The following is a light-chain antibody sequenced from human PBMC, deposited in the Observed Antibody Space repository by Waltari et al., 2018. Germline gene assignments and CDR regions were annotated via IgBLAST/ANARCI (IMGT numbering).Light chain of an antibody. CDR1: NIASKS. CDR3: QVCVNSVVV. V-gene: IGLV3-21*04. J-gene: IGLJ2*01. Sequence: SYVLTQPPSVSVAPGETARISSGGDNIASKSLHWYWQQPRPGPMMVIYYDRARHSGIPEGFSGSNFGDTATLTISSVEAGDEADYHCQVCVNSVVVFGGGTKLTVL. CDR2: YDR.